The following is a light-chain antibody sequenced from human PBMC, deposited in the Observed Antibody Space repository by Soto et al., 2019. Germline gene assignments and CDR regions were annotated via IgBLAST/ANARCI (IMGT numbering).Light chain of an antibody. CDR2: RDS. CDR3: QVWDSSTFAV. Sequence: SSELTQPLSVSVALGQTARITCGGNNIGSKNVHWYQQKPGQAPVLVIYRDSNRPSGIPERFSGSNSGNTATLTISRAQAGDEADYYCQVWDSSTFAVFGGGTQLTVL. V-gene: IGLV3-9*01. CDR1: NIGSKN. J-gene: IGLJ7*01.